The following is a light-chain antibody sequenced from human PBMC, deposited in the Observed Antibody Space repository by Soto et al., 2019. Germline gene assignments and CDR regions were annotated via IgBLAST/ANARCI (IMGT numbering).Light chain of an antibody. CDR1: QSVSSSY. CDR2: CAS. Sequence: EIVLTQSPGTVYLSPGERATLSCRASQSVSSSYLAWYQQKPGQAPRLLIYCASSRATGIPDRFSGRGFGTDFTLTISRLEPEDFAVYYCQQYNNWPRTFGQGTKVDI. J-gene: IGKJ1*01. V-gene: IGKV3-20*01. CDR3: QQYNNWPRT.